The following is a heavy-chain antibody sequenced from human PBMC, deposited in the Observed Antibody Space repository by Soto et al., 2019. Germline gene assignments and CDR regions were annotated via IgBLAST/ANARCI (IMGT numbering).Heavy chain of an antibody. J-gene: IGHJ4*02. D-gene: IGHD1-26*01. V-gene: IGHV3-30*18. CDR1: GFTFKSYG. CDR2: ISYDGSCQ. CDR3: AQDGRSGSVTRPDH. Sequence: QAQLVESGGGEVQPGRSLRLSCAASGFTFKSYGMHWVRHAPGKGLEWVAVISYDGSCQYYSDSVKGRFTISSDNSKNTLNLQMSSLRVEDSAMYYCAQDGRSGSVTRPDHWGQGTLVTVSS.